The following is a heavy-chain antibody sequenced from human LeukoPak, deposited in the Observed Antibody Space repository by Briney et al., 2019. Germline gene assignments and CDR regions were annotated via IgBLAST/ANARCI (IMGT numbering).Heavy chain of an antibody. J-gene: IGHJ4*02. D-gene: IGHD4-17*01. V-gene: IGHV3-15*01. CDR3: AKNYGDYPFDY. Sequence: KSKTDGGTTDYAAPVKGRFTISRDDSKNTLYLQMNSLRAEDTAVYYCAKNYGDYPFDYWGQGTLVTVSS. CDR2: KSKTDGGTT.